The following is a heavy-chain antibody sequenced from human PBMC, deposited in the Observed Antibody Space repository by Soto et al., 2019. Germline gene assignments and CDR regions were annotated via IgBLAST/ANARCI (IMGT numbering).Heavy chain of an antibody. J-gene: IGHJ5*02. CDR3: VRGAFDSRGFFSDWFDP. V-gene: IGHV4-59*02. D-gene: IGHD3-22*01. Sequence: SETLSLTCIVSGDSVSDYSYNWVRRPPGKGLEWIGSIDYSETTNYTPSLKSRLTMSVGTSKNQFSLNLRSVTAADTAIYYCVRGAFDSRGFFSDWFDPRGPGTLVTVSS. CDR2: IDYSETT. CDR1: GDSVSDYS.